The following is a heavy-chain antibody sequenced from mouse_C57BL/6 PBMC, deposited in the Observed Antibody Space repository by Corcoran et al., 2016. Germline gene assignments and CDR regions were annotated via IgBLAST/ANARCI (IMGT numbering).Heavy chain of an antibody. D-gene: IGHD2-12*01. CDR2: INTYSGVP. J-gene: IGHJ2*01. V-gene: IGHV9-3*01. CDR1: GYTFTTYG. CDR3: ARTGDLDDGYYFDY. Sequence: QIQLVQSGPELKKPGETVKISCKASGYTFTTYGMSWVKQAPGKGLKWMGWINTYSGVPTYADDFKGRFAFSLETSASTAYLQINNLKNEDTATYFCARTGDLDDGYYFDYWGQGTTLTVSS.